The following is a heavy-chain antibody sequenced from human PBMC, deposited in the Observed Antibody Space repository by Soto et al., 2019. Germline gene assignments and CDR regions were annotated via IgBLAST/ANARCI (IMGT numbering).Heavy chain of an antibody. CDR2: IWYDGSNK. D-gene: IGHD3-3*01. J-gene: IGHJ4*02. Sequence: QVQLVESGGGVVQPGRSLRLSCAASGFTFSSYGMHWVRQAPGKGLEWVAVIWYDGSNKYYADSVKGRFTISRDNSKNTLYLQMNSLRAEDTAVYYCARGRGSGYYFTFDYWGQGTLVTVSS. CDR3: ARGRGSGYYFTFDY. V-gene: IGHV3-33*01. CDR1: GFTFSSYG.